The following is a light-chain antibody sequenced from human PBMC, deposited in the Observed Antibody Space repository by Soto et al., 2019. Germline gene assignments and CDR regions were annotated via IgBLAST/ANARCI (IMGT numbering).Light chain of an antibody. CDR3: QQYGRSPPLS. CDR2: GAS. J-gene: IGKJ4*01. CDR1: QSVSTYY. Sequence: EIVLTQSPGTLSLSPGERATLSCRASQSVSTYYLARYQQKPGQPPRLPIYGASSRATGIPDRFSVSGSGTVFTITISRVEPEDFAVYYCQQYGRSPPLSFGGGTKVEIK. V-gene: IGKV3-20*01.